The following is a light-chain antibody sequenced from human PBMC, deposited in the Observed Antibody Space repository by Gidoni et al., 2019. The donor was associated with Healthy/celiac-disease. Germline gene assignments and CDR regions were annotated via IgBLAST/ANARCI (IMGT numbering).Light chain of an antibody. Sequence: DIQMTQSPSTLSASVGDRVTITCRASQSISSWLAWYQQKPGKAPKLLIYDASSLESGVPSRFSGSGSGTEFTLTISSLQPDDFATYYCQQDNSVLTFXQXTKVEIK. CDR3: QQDNSVLT. CDR1: QSISSW. V-gene: IGKV1-5*01. CDR2: DAS. J-gene: IGKJ1*01.